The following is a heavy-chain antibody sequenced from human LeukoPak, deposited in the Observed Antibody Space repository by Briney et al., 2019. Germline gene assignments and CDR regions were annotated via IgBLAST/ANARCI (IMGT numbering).Heavy chain of an antibody. CDR3: ARARLRWPPGAFDI. V-gene: IGHV1-2*02. D-gene: IGHD4-23*01. Sequence: GASVKVSCKASGYTFTGYYMHWVRQAPGQGLEWMGWINPNSGGTNYAQKFQGRVTMTRDTSISTAYMELSRLRSDDTAVYYCARARLRWPPGAFDIWGQGTMVTVSS. CDR2: INPNSGGT. J-gene: IGHJ3*02. CDR1: GYTFTGYY.